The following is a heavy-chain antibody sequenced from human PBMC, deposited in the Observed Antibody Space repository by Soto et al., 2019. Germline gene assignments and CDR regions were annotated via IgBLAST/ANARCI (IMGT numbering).Heavy chain of an antibody. D-gene: IGHD1-26*01. CDR1: GGSINNNNYY. Sequence: SETLSLTCIVSGGSINNNNYYRGWIRQPPGKGLEWIGSIYYSGTTYYNPSLKSRVTISVDTSKNQFSLKLSSVTAADPAVYYCARRRSGSYYDNWFDPWGQGALVTVSS. CDR3: ARRRSGSYYDNWFDP. J-gene: IGHJ5*02. V-gene: IGHV4-39*01. CDR2: IYYSGTT.